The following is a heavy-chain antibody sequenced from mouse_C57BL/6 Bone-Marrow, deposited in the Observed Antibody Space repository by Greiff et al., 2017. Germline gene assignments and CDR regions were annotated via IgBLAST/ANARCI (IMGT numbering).Heavy chain of an antibody. Sequence: EVQRVESGPGLVKPSQSLSLTCSVTGYSITSGYYWNWIRQFPGNKLEWMGYISYDGSTNYNPSLKNRISITRDTSKNQFFLKLNSVTTEDTATYYCARVGAGTFDYWGQGTTLTVSS. J-gene: IGHJ2*01. CDR3: ARVGAGTFDY. V-gene: IGHV3-6*01. CDR2: ISYDGST. CDR1: GYSITSGYY. D-gene: IGHD3-3*01.